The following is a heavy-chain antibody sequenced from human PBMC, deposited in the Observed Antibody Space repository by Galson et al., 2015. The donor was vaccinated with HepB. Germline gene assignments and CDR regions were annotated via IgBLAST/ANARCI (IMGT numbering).Heavy chain of an antibody. Sequence: QSGAEVKKPGESLRISCKGSGYSFTSYWISWVRQMAGKGLEWMGRIDPSDSYTNYSPSFQGHVTISADKSISTAYLQWSSLKASDTAMYYCARQGDSSGYYYYYYGMDVWGQGTTVTVSS. J-gene: IGHJ6*02. CDR3: ARQGDSSGYYYYYYGMDV. D-gene: IGHD3-22*01. CDR1: GYSFTSYW. CDR2: IDPSDSYT. V-gene: IGHV5-10-1*01.